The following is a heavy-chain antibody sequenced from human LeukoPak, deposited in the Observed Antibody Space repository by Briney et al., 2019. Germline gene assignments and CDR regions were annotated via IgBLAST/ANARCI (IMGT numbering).Heavy chain of an antibody. D-gene: IGHD4-11*01. CDR2: IDPSDSYT. V-gene: IGHV5-10-1*01. J-gene: IGHJ6*02. Sequence: GESLKISCKGSGYSFTSYWISWVRQMPGKGLEWMGRIDPSDSYTNYSPSFQGHVTISADKSISTAYLRWSSLKASDTAMYYCAKPVGSTVSSDYYYGMDVWGQGTTVTVSS. CDR1: GYSFTSYW. CDR3: AKPVGSTVSSDYYYGMDV.